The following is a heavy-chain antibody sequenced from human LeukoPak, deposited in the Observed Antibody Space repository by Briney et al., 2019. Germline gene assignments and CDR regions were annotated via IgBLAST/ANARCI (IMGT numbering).Heavy chain of an antibody. CDR1: GFTFSSYW. CDR3: ARDLSGSYWDGNDAFDI. J-gene: IGHJ3*02. D-gene: IGHD1-26*01. CDR2: INSDGSST. V-gene: IGHV3-74*01. Sequence: PGGSLRLSCAASGFTFSSYWMHWVRQAPGKGLVWVSRINSDGSSTSYAGSVKGRFTISRDNAKNTLYLQMNSLRAEDTAVYYCARDLSGSYWDGNDAFDIWGQGTMVTVSS.